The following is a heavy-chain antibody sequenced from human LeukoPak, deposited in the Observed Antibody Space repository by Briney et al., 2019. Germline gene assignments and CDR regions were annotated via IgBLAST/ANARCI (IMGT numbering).Heavy chain of an antibody. CDR2: ISGSGGST. V-gene: IGHV3-23*01. Sequence: PGGSLRLSCAASGFTFSSYGMSWVRQAPGKGLEWVSAISGSGGSTYYADSVKGRFTISRDNSKNTLYLQMNSLRAEDTAVYYCAKEFTRDSSGYLNVLSRAYMDVWGKGTTVTISS. CDR3: AKEFTRDSSGYLNVLSRAYMDV. CDR1: GFTFSSYG. J-gene: IGHJ6*03. D-gene: IGHD3-22*01.